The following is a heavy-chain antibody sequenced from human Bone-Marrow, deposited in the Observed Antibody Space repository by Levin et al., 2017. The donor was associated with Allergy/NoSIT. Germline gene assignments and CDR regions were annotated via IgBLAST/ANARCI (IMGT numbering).Heavy chain of an antibody. CDR1: GYTFTSYG. Sequence: EASVKVSCKSSGYTFTSYGISWVRQAPGQGLEWVGWISADNGDTNFAQKLQGRITMTTDTSTSTAYMELRSLRFDDTAVYYCARVPGGYCSGGTCYSFHMDVWGKGTPVTVSS. D-gene: IGHD2-15*01. CDR2: ISADNGDT. J-gene: IGHJ6*03. V-gene: IGHV1-18*01. CDR3: ARVPGGYCSGGTCYSFHMDV.